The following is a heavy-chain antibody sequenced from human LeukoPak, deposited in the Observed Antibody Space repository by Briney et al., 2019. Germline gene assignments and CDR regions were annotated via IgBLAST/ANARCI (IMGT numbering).Heavy chain of an antibody. CDR1: GFTFSSYA. CDR2: ISGSGAGT. CDR3: AKMVREFYTIYYYFDY. Sequence: GGSLRLSCAVSGFTFSSYAMNWVRQAPGEGLEWVSGISGSGAGTYYADSVKGRFTISRDNSKNTLYLQMNSLRAEDTAVYYCAKMVREFYTIYYYFDYWGQGSLVSVSS. J-gene: IGHJ4*02. D-gene: IGHD4-11*01. V-gene: IGHV3-23*01.